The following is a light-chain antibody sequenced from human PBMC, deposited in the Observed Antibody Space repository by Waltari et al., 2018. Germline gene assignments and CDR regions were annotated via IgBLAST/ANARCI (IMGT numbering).Light chain of an antibody. Sequence: QSALTQPASLSGSPGQSITISCTGSSSDVGRYNYVSWYKQFPDRAPKLMIYDFTNRPSGVSNRFSGSKSANTASLTISGLQPEDEADYYCASYIPGSTLVFGGGTKLTVL. V-gene: IGLV2-14*01. CDR1: SSDVGRYNY. J-gene: IGLJ3*02. CDR3: ASYIPGSTLV. CDR2: DFT.